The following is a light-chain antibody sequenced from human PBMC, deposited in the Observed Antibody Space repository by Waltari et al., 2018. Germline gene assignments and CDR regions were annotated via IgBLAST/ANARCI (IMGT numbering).Light chain of an antibody. CDR3: LLSFYDIRA. CDR1: TGAVTTTHH. V-gene: IGLV7-46*01. Sequence: QAEVTQEPSLTVSPGGTVTLTCGPSTGAVTTTHHPYWFLQKPGQVPRTLIYDTDNKHSWTPARFSGSLLGGKAALTLSGAQPEDEAVYYCLLSFYDIRAFGGGTKLTVL. CDR2: DTD. J-gene: IGLJ3*02.